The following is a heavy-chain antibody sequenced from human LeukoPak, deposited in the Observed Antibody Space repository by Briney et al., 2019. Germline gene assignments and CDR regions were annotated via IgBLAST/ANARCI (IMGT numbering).Heavy chain of an antibody. CDR2: ISGSGGST. CDR1: GFTFSSYA. CDR3: AKGEVSDYGAYYFDY. Sequence: PGGSLRLSCAASGFTFSSYAMSWVRQAPGKGLEWVSAISGSGGSTYYADSVKGRFTISRDNSKNTLYLQMNSLRAEDTAVYYCAKGEVSDYGAYYFDYWGQGTLVTVSS. J-gene: IGHJ4*02. D-gene: IGHD4-17*01. V-gene: IGHV3-23*01.